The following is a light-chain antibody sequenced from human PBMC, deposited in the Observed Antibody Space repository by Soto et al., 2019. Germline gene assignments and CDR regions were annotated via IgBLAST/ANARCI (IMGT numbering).Light chain of an antibody. V-gene: IGKV3D-15*01. Sequence: ETVMTQSPATLSVSPGERATLSCRASQSVRTKLAWYQQKPGQAPRLLIYGASSRATGIPARFSGSGSGTEFNLTISSRQSEDSGVYYCQQYNKWPAEITFGQGTRLEIK. CDR3: QQYNKWPAEIT. CDR1: QSVRTK. CDR2: GAS. J-gene: IGKJ5*01.